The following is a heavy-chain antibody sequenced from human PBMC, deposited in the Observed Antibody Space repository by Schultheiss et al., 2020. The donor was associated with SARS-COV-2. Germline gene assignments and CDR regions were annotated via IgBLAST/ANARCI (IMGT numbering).Heavy chain of an antibody. V-gene: IGHV4-34*01. D-gene: IGHD2-2*02. CDR1: GGSIRSYY. CDR3: ARGRYYTYYYYGMDV. Sequence: SETLSLTCTVSGGSIRSYYWSWIRQSPGKGLEWIGEINHSGSTNYNPSLKSRVTISVDTSKNQFSLKVSSVTAADTAVYYCARGRYYTYYYYGMDVWGQGTTVTVAS. CDR2: INHSGST. J-gene: IGHJ6*02.